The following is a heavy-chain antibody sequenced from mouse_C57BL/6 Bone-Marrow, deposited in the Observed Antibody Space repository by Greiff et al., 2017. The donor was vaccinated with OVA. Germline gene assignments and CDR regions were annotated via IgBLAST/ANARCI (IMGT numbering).Heavy chain of an antibody. CDR3: ARWGGYYDFDY. D-gene: IGHD2-3*01. V-gene: IGHV1-54*01. Sequence: QVQLKQSGAELVRPGTSVKVSCKASGYAFTNYLIEWVKQRPGQGLEWIGVINPGSGGTNYNEKFKGKATLTADKSSSTAYMQLSSLTSEDSAVYFCARWGGYYDFDYWGQGTTLTVSS. CDR2: INPGSGGT. CDR1: GYAFTNYL. J-gene: IGHJ2*01.